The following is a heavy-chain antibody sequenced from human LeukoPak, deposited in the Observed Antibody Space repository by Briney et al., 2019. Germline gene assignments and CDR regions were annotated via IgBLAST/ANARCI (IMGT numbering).Heavy chain of an antibody. V-gene: IGHV3-11*01. Sequence: GGSLRLSCAASGFTFSGYYMSWICQAPGKGLEWISYISSSGSTIYYADSVKGRFTISRDNARNSLDLQMNSLRADDTAVYYCARGSGFDKGFDYWGQGTLVAVSS. D-gene: IGHD6-19*01. CDR2: ISSSGSTI. J-gene: IGHJ4*02. CDR1: GFTFSGYY. CDR3: ARGSGFDKGFDY.